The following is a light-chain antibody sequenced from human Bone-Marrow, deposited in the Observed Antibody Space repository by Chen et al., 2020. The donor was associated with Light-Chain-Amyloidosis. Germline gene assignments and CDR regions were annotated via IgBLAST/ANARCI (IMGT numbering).Light chain of an antibody. CDR2: KVF. J-gene: IGKJ2*01. CDR1: QGLVHSDGNTY. V-gene: IGKV2-30*02. CDR3: MQGTHWPPVT. Sequence: DVVMTQSPLSPSVSLGQPASISCRSSQGLVHSDGNTYLNWFHQRPGQSPRRLIYKVFNRDSGVPDRFSGSGSGTDFTLKISRVDAEDVGIYYCMQGTHWPPVTFGQGTKLEIK.